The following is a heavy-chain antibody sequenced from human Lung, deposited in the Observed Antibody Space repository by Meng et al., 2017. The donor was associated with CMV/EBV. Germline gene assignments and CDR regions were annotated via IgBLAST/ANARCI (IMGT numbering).Heavy chain of an antibody. V-gene: IGHV4-4*02. CDR2: IYHSGST. CDR3: ASFPPPGKQWLVTDY. Sequence: QGEGEGAGPGLVKPSGALSLTCAVSGGSISSRNWWSWVRQPPGKGLGWIGEIYHSGSTNYNPSLKSRVTISVDKSKNQFSLKLSSVTAADTAVYYCASFPPPGKQWLVTDYWGQGTLVTVSS. CDR1: GGSISSRNW. D-gene: IGHD6-19*01. J-gene: IGHJ4*02.